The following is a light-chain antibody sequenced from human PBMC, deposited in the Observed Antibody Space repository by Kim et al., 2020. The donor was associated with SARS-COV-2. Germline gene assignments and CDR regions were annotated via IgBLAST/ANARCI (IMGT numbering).Light chain of an antibody. V-gene: IGLV3-21*03. Sequence: ALGKTAVITWGGNRSESKNVHSSQHKPGHAPVAVMYDDSDRPSGIPGRFSGSNSGNTATLTITSVEAGDEAAYYCQVWDGGSDHWVFGGGTQLTVL. CDR1: RSESKN. CDR2: DDS. CDR3: QVWDGGSDHWV. J-gene: IGLJ3*02.